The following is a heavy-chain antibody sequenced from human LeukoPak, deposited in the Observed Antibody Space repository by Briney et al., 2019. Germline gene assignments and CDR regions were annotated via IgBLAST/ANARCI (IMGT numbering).Heavy chain of an antibody. CDR1: GYTFTSYG. J-gene: IGHJ3*02. Sequence: ASVKVSCKASGYTFTSYGISWVRQAPGQGLEWMGWISAYNGNTNYAQKLQGRVTTTTDTSTSTAYMELRSPRSDDTAVYYCAKPLLEWLYAFDIWGQGTMVTVSS. V-gene: IGHV1-18*01. CDR2: ISAYNGNT. CDR3: AKPLLEWLYAFDI. D-gene: IGHD3-3*01.